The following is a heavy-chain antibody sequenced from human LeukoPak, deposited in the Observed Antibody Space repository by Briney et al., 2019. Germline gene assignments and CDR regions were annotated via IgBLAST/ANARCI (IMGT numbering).Heavy chain of an antibody. D-gene: IGHD3-9*01. V-gene: IGHV4-34*01. Sequence: PSETLSLTCPVYGGSFSGYYWSWIRQPPGKGLEWIGEINHSGSTNYNPSLKSRVTISVDTSKNQFSPKLSSVTAADTAVYYCARVARYYDILTGYRYYFDYWGQGTLVTVSS. CDR2: INHSGST. CDR1: GGSFSGYY. J-gene: IGHJ4*02. CDR3: ARVARYYDILTGYRYYFDY.